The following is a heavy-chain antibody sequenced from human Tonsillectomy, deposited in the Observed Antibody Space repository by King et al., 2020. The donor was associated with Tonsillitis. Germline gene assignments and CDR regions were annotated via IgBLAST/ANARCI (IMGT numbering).Heavy chain of an antibody. CDR2: ISTSGTDI. J-gene: IGHJ4*02. CDR3: ARAYGGSFDS. CDR1: GFTFSKYD. D-gene: IGHD4-23*01. Sequence: VQLVESGGGLVKPGGSLRLSCVASGFTFSKYDMSWIRQAPGKGLEWIADISTSGTDIYYADSVKGRFTISRDNAKNSLYLQVDSLRVEDTAVYYCARAYGGSFDSWGQGTLVTVSS. V-gene: IGHV3-11*01.